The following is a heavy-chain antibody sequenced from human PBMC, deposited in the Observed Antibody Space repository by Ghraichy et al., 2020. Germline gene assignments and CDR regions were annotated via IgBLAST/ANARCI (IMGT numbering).Heavy chain of an antibody. CDR2: MSPDGGIK. D-gene: IGHD4-23*01. V-gene: IGHV3-30*04. CDR3: ARDPTLGSPAYFVY. CDR1: GFTFSSYI. Sequence: GGSLRLSCAASGFTFSSYILHWVRQVPGKGLEWVAVMSPDGGIKSYADSVKDRFTISRDNAKNTLYLEMNDLRAEDTALYYCARDPTLGSPAYFVYWGQGFLLTVAS. J-gene: IGHJ4*02.